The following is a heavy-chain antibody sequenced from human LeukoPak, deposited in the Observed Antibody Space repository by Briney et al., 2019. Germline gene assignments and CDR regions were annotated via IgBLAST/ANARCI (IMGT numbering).Heavy chain of an antibody. CDR2: ISWHSRSI. Sequence: GRSLRLSCVASGFTFDDYSMHWVRQAPGKGLEWVAGISWHSRSIGYADSVKGRFTISRDNAKNSVSLQMNSLRTEDTALYYCTKDLSSQWSTDIRHYGMNVWGQGTTVAVSS. CDR1: GFTFDDYS. J-gene: IGHJ6*02. CDR3: TKDLSSQWSTDIRHYGMNV. V-gene: IGHV3-9*01. D-gene: IGHD2-15*01.